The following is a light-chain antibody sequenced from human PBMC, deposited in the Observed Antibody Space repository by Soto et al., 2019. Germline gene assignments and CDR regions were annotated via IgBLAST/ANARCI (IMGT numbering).Light chain of an antibody. CDR3: SSYTSTSTYV. J-gene: IGLJ1*01. Sequence: QSALTQPASVSGSPGQSITISCTGTSSDVGGYIYVSWYQQHPGKAPKLIIYDVSNRPSGVSNRFSGSKSGNTASLTISGLQAEDDTDYYCSSYTSTSTYVFGPGTKVTVL. V-gene: IGLV2-14*03. CDR1: SSDVGGYIY. CDR2: DVS.